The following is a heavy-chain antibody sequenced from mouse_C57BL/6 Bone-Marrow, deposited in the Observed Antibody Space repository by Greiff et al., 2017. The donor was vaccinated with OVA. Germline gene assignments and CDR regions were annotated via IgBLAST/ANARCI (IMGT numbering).Heavy chain of an antibody. V-gene: IGHV1-15*01. D-gene: IGHD4-1*01. Sequence: QVQLKESGAELVRPGASVTLSCKASGYTFTDYEMHWVKQTPVHGLEWIGAIDPETGGTAYNQKFKGKAILTADKSSSTAYMELRSLTSEDSAVYYCTREELGDYWGQGTTLTVSS. J-gene: IGHJ2*01. CDR1: GYTFTDYE. CDR2: IDPETGGT. CDR3: TREELGDY.